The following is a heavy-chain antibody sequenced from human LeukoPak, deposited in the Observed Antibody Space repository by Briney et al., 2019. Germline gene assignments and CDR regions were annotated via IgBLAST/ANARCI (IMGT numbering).Heavy chain of an antibody. V-gene: IGHV3-21*01. CDR1: EFTFSSYS. CDR3: ARDRWDILTGYYIDY. Sequence: PGGSLRLSCAASEFTFSSYSMNWVRQAPGKGLEWVSSISSSSRYLYYADSVKGRFTISTDNAKNSLYLQMNSQRAEDTAVYYCARDRWDILTGYYIDYWGEGTLVTVSS. J-gene: IGHJ4*02. CDR2: ISSSSRYL. D-gene: IGHD3-9*01.